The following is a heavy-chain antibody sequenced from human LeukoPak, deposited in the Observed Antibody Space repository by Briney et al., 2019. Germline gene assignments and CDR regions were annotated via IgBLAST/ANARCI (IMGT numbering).Heavy chain of an antibody. D-gene: IGHD6-19*01. CDR1: GFTFDDYA. CDR3: AKDVGSSGWYYFDY. CDR2: ISWNSGSI. V-gene: IGHV3-9*03. Sequence: GGSLRLSCAASGFTFDDYAMHWLRQAPGKGLEWVSGISWNSGSIGYADSVKGRFTISRDNAKNSLYLQMNSLRAEDMALYYCAKDVGSSGWYYFDYWGLGTLVTVSS. J-gene: IGHJ4*02.